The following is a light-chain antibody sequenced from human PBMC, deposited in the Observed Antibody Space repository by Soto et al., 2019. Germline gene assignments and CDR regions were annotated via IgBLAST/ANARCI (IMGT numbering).Light chain of an antibody. CDR1: QSVGSY. V-gene: IGKV3-20*01. J-gene: IGKJ1*01. CDR2: DAS. CDR3: QQYGSSPWT. Sequence: IVFTQSPGTLSLSPGERATLSCRASQSVGSYLAWYQHKPGQAPRLLISDASNRATGIPARFSGSGSGTDFTLTISRLEPEDFAVYYCQQYGSSPWTFGQGTKVDIK.